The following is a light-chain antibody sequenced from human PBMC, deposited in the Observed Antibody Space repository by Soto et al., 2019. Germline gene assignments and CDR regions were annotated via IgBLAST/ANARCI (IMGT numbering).Light chain of an antibody. CDR3: SSYTGSSTYV. CDR1: SSDVGGYNY. CDR2: DVS. Sequence: QSVLTQPASVSGSPGQSITISCTGTSSDVGGYNYVSWYQQHPGKAPKLMIYDVSNRPSGISNRFSGPKSGNTASLTISGLQAEDEADYYCSSYTGSSTYVFGTGTKLTVL. V-gene: IGLV2-14*01. J-gene: IGLJ1*01.